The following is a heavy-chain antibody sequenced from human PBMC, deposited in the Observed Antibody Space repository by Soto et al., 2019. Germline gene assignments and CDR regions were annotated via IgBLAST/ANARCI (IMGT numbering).Heavy chain of an antibody. CDR3: ARGDSSGYSDY. D-gene: IGHD3-22*01. Sequence: GASVKVSGKASGYTFSVYYIHWVRQAPGQGLEWMGIINPTAGSTDYAQNFQGRVTMTRDTSASTVYMQMSSLTSEDAAVYYCARGDSSGYSDYWGQGTLVTVS. CDR1: GYTFSVYY. J-gene: IGHJ4*02. V-gene: IGHV1-46*01. CDR2: INPTAGST.